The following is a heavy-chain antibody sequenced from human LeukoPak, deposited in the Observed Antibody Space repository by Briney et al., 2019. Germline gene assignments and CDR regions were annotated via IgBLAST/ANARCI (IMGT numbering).Heavy chain of an antibody. CDR3: ASDSGSYYHAHNW. D-gene: IGHD1-26*01. Sequence: GGSLRLSCAASGFTFSSYAMSWVRQAPGKGLEWVSAISGSGGSTYYADSVKGRFTISRDNSRNTLYLQMNSLRAEDTAVYYCASDSGSYYHAHNWWGQGTLVTVSS. CDR1: GFTFSSYA. J-gene: IGHJ4*02. CDR2: ISGSGGST. V-gene: IGHV3-23*01.